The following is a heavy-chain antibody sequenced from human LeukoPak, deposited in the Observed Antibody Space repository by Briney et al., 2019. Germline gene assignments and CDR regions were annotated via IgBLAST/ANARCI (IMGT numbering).Heavy chain of an antibody. CDR1: GFTFGHHF. Sequence: PGGSLRLSCVASGFTFGHHFMSWVRQAPGGGLEWVANINPDGSIKFPADSVKGRFTISRDNARNSVYLQMNSLRGEDTAVYYCARAVDVADYWGQGTLVAVSS. CDR3: ARAVDVADY. V-gene: IGHV3-7*01. D-gene: IGHD3-16*01. CDR2: INPDGSIK. J-gene: IGHJ4*02.